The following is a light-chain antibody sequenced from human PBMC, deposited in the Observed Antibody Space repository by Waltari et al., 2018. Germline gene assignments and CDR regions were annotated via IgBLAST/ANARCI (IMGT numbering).Light chain of an antibody. CDR3: QQYGSAHWT. CDR2: GAS. J-gene: IGKJ1*01. CDR1: QSVTSNY. V-gene: IGKV3-20*01. Sequence: ENVFRQSPGTLSLSPGESATLSCRASQSVTSNYLAWYQPKPGRAPRLLIYGASSRATGIPDRFTGSGSGTDFALTISRLEPEDFAVYYCQQYGSAHWTFGQGTKVEVK.